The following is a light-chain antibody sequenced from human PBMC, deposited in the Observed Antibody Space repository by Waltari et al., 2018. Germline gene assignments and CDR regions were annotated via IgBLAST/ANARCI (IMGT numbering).Light chain of an antibody. Sequence: DIQMTQSPSSLSGSVGDRVTITCRASQSISTYLNWYQQKPGKAPKLLISSASSLQSGVPSRFSGSGSGTDFTLTISSLQPEDFATYYCQQSYSSPQTFGQETKVEIK. CDR3: QQSYSSPQT. CDR1: QSISTY. CDR2: SAS. V-gene: IGKV1-39*01. J-gene: IGKJ1*01.